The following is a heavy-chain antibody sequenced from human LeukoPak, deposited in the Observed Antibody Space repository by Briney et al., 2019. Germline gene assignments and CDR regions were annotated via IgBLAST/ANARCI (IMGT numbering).Heavy chain of an antibody. V-gene: IGHV1-69*01. CDR1: GGTFISYA. CDR3: AREDRAYDSSGYFGPRVDY. Sequence: GSSVKVSCKASGGTFISYAISWVRQAPGQGLEWMGGIIPIFGTANYALKFQGRVTITADESTSTAYMELSSLRSEDTAVYYCAREDRAYDSSGYFGPRVDYWGQGTLVTVSS. J-gene: IGHJ4*02. D-gene: IGHD3-22*01. CDR2: IIPIFGTA.